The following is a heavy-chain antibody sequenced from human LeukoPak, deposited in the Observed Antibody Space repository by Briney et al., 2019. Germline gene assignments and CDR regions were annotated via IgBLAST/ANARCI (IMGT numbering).Heavy chain of an antibody. Sequence: SETLSLTCAVYGGSFNAYYWTWIRQAPGKGPEWIGEINHSGNTNYNPSLESRVTISADTSKNQFSLNLGSVTAADTAICYCARGLRFIQGPGYYYMDVWGKGTTVTVSS. J-gene: IGHJ6*03. D-gene: IGHD3-16*02. V-gene: IGHV4-34*01. CDR2: INHSGNT. CDR3: ARGLRFIQGPGYYYMDV. CDR1: GGSFNAYY.